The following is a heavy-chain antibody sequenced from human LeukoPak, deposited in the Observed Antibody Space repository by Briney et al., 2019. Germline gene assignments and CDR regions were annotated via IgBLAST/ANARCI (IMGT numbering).Heavy chain of an antibody. Sequence: ASVKVSCTASGYDFDTYGISWVRQAPGQGLEWVGWISASNGDTNSAQNLQGRVTMTTDTSTRTAYMELRNLRSDDTAIYYCARGLERESLDSSGYYYWGQGTLVTVSS. D-gene: IGHD3-22*01. CDR1: GYDFDTYG. V-gene: IGHV1-18*01. J-gene: IGHJ4*02. CDR2: ISASNGDT. CDR3: ARGLERESLDSSGYYY.